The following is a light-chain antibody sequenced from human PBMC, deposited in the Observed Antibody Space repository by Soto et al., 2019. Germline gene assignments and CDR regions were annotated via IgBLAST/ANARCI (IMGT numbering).Light chain of an antibody. CDR1: SSDVGGYNF. Sequence: QSALTQPPSASGSPGQSVTVSCTGTSSDVGGYNFVSWYQQHPGKAPKLMIYEVSQRPSGVPDRFSGSKSGNTASLTVSGLQADDEGDYYCSSYAGGSNLVFGGGTKLTVL. CDR2: EVS. J-gene: IGLJ2*01. V-gene: IGLV2-8*01. CDR3: SSYAGGSNLV.